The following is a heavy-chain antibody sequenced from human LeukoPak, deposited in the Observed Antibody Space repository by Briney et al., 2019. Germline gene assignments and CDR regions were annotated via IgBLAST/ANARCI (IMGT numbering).Heavy chain of an antibody. D-gene: IGHD4/OR15-4a*01. CDR1: GFTVSSNP. V-gene: IGHV3-53*01. Sequence: PGGSLRLSCTVSGFTVSSNPMSRVRQAPGKGLEWVSFIYSDNTHYSDSVKGRFTISRDNSKNTLYLQMNSLRAEDTAVYYCARRAGAYSHPYDYWGQGTLVTVSS. CDR3: ARRAGAYSHPYDY. J-gene: IGHJ4*02. CDR2: IYSDNT.